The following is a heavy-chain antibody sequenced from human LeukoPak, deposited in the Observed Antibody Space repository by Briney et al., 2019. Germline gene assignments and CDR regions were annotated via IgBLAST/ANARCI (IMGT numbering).Heavy chain of an antibody. D-gene: IGHD3-10*01. CDR2: IYYSGST. Sequence: PSQTLSLTCTVSGGSISSGDYYWSWIRQPPGKGLEWIGYIYYSGSTYYNPSLKSRVTISVDTSKNQFSLKLSSVTAADTAVYYCARDGPITMVRGKSYYYYGMDVWGKGTRSPSPQ. V-gene: IGHV4-30-4*01. J-gene: IGHJ6*04. CDR3: ARDGPITMVRGKSYYYYGMDV. CDR1: GGSISSGDYY.